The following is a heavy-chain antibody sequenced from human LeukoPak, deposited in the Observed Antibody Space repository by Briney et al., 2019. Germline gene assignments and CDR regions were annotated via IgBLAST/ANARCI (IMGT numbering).Heavy chain of an antibody. CDR1: GFTFSSYT. CDR3: ARWGPYDSSGYYPDY. Sequence: GGSLRLSCAASGFTFSSYTMNWVRQAPGKGLEWVSSISTSGAYIYYADSVKGRFTISRDNAKNSLFLQMNSLRAEDTAVYYCARWGPYDSSGYYPDYWGQGTLVTVSS. CDR2: ISTSGAYI. D-gene: IGHD3-22*01. J-gene: IGHJ4*02. V-gene: IGHV3-21*01.